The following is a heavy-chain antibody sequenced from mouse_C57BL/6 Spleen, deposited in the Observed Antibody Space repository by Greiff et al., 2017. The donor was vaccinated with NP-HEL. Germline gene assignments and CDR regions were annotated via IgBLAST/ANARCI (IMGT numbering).Heavy chain of an antibody. J-gene: IGHJ2*01. D-gene: IGHD2-3*01. Sequence: VQLQQPGAELVMPGASVKLSCKASGYTFTSYWMHWVKQRPGQGLEWIGEIDPSDSYTNYNQKFKGKSTLTVDKSSSTAYMQLSSLTSEDSAVYYCARGNDGYSYYFDYWGQGTTLTVSS. CDR3: ARGNDGYSYYFDY. V-gene: IGHV1-69*01. CDR2: IDPSDSYT. CDR1: GYTFTSYW.